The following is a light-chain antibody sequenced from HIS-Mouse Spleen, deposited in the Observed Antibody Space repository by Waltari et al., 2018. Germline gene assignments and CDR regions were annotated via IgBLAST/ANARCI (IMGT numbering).Light chain of an antibody. V-gene: IGLV2-11*01. CDR3: CSYAGSYTGV. Sequence: QSALTQPRSVSGSPGQSVTISCTGTSSDVGGSNYVSWYQQHPGKAPKLMIYDVSKRPSGVPDRFSGSKAGNTASLTISGLQAEDEADYYCCSYAGSYTGVFVTGTKVTVL. CDR1: SSDVGGSNY. J-gene: IGLJ1*01. CDR2: DVS.